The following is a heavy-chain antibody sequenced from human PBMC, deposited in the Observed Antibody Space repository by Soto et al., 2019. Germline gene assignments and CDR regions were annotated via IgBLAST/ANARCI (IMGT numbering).Heavy chain of an antibody. Sequence: TGGSLRLSCAASGFTFSSYGMHWVRQAPGKGLEWVAVISYDGSNKYYADSVKGRFTISRDNSKNTLYLQMNSLRAEDTAVYYCAKGGRSSSSAFDYWGQGTLVTVS. J-gene: IGHJ4*02. CDR3: AKGGRSSSSAFDY. CDR2: ISYDGSNK. V-gene: IGHV3-30*18. CDR1: GFTFSSYG. D-gene: IGHD6-6*01.